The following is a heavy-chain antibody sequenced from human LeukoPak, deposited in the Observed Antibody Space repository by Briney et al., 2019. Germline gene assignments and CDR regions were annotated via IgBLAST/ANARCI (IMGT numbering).Heavy chain of an antibody. D-gene: IGHD6-19*01. CDR1: GLIFGIYA. CDR3: ASESETSGWYDY. CDR2: ISGDGGST. Sequence: GGSLRLFRAAPGLIFGIYAIHWARHAPGKGLEWVSLISGDGGSTFYADSVKGRFTISRDNSKNSLSLQMSSLRSEDTAFYCASESETSGWYDYWGQGTLVTVSS. V-gene: IGHV3-43*02. J-gene: IGHJ4*02.